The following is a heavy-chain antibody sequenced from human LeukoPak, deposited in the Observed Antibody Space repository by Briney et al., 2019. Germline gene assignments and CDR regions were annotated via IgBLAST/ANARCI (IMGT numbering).Heavy chain of an antibody. D-gene: IGHD3-22*01. J-gene: IGHJ4*02. CDR3: ARAHYYDSSGLDF. CDR1: GFTFSSYG. V-gene: IGHV3-30*03. Sequence: GGSLRLSCAASGFTFSSYGMHWVRQAPGKGLEWVAVISHDGSNKYYADSVKGRFTISRDNAKNSLYLQMNSLRAEDTAVYYCARAHYYDSSGLDFWGQGTLVTVSS. CDR2: ISHDGSNK.